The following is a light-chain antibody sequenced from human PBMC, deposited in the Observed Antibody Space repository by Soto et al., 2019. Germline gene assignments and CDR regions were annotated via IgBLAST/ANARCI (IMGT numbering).Light chain of an antibody. Sequence: DIQMTQSPSTLSPSVGDRVILTCRASQSISSYLNWYQQKPGKAPKRLIYAASSLQSGGPSRFSGSGAGTDDTLPIISLQPEDFATYYCQQSYSSLITFGQGTGLEI. V-gene: IGKV1-39*01. CDR1: QSISSY. CDR3: QQSYSSLIT. J-gene: IGKJ5*01. CDR2: AAS.